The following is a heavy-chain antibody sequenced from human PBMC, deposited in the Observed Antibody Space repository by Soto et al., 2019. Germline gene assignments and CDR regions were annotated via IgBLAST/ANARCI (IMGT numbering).Heavy chain of an antibody. V-gene: IGHV3-9*01. Sequence: LRLSCAASGFIFDDYAMHWVRQAPGKGLEWVSGINWNTGSIGYADSVKGRFTISKDHTKNSLYLQMDSLRAEDTALYYCAKALSGYTYGPFDYWGQGTLVTVSS. CDR2: INWNTGSI. CDR3: AKALSGYTYGPFDY. D-gene: IGHD5-18*01. J-gene: IGHJ4*02. CDR1: GFIFDDYA.